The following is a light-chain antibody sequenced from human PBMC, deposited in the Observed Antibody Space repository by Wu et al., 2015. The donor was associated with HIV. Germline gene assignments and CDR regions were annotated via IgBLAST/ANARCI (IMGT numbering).Light chain of an antibody. CDR1: QSVSSTY. V-gene: IGKV3-20*01. CDR3: QQYGSSPLT. J-gene: IGKJ4*01. Sequence: EIVLTQSPATLSLSPGERATLSCRACQSVSSTYLAWYQQKPGQAPRLFIYGASSRATGIPDRFSGSGSGTDFTLTISRLEPEDFAVYYCQQYGSSPLTFGGGTKVEIK. CDR2: GAS.